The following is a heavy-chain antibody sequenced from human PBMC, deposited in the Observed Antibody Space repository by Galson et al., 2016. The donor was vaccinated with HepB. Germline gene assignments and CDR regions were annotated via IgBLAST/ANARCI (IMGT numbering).Heavy chain of an antibody. CDR2: IDAYNGYT. CDR1: GYTSTIHG. D-gene: IGHD3-3*02. CDR3: AISRHLGWFDP. J-gene: IGHJ5*02. Sequence: SVKVSCKASGYTSTIHGFTWVRQAPGQGLEWMGWIDAYNGYTNFVHKTYYAQNFLGRVTMTTDTSTSTANMELRNLRSDDTAIYYCAISRHLGWFDPWGQGTLVTVSS. V-gene: IGHV1-18*01.